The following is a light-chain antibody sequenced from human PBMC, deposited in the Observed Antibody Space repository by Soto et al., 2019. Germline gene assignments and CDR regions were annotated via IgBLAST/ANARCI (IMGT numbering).Light chain of an antibody. J-gene: IGKJ3*01. CDR1: QSISNW. Sequence: DIQMTQSPSTLSASVGDRVTITCRASQSISNWLAWYQQKPGKAPKLLIYKASSLESGVPSRFSGSGSGTEFTLTISSLQPDDFATYYCQQCNSYSLTFGPGTKVDIK. V-gene: IGKV1-5*03. CDR2: KAS. CDR3: QQCNSYSLT.